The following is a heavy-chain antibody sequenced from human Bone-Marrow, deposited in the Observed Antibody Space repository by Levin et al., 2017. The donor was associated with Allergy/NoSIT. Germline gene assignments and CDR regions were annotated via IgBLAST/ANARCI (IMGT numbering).Heavy chain of an antibody. J-gene: IGHJ4*02. V-gene: IGHV3-21*06. CDR3: ATDPNNSNPLFDD. D-gene: IGHD4-23*01. Sequence: LSLTCVASGFTFSAFTMHWVRQIPGKGLEWVSSITSGSTYKHYADSLKARFTISRDDAKTSLYLQMDSLRAEDTAVYYCATDPNNSNPLFDDWGQGTLVTVSS. CDR1: GFTFSAFT. CDR2: ITSGSTYK.